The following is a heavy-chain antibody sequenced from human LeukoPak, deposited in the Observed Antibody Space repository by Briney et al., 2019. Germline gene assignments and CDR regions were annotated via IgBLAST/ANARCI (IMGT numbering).Heavy chain of an antibody. CDR2: ISSSGSTI. CDR3: ARGKQREYYYDSSGYYPVDY. J-gene: IGHJ4*02. CDR1: GFTFSSYE. D-gene: IGHD3-22*01. V-gene: IGHV3-48*03. Sequence: GGSLRLSCAASGFTFSSYEMNWVRQAPGKGLEWVSYISSSGSTIYYADSVKGRFTISRDNAKNSLYLQMNSLRAEDTALYYCARGKQREYYYDSSGYYPVDYWGQGTLVTVSS.